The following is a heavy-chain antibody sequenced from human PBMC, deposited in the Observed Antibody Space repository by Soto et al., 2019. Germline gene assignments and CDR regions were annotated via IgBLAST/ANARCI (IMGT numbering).Heavy chain of an antibody. D-gene: IGHD3-16*01. V-gene: IGHV4-30-2*01. CDR1: GGSISSGDYY. J-gene: IGHJ4*02. CDR2: IYHSGSS. CDR3: ARGRLVPPVNFAS. Sequence: PSETLSLTCTVSGGSISSGDYYWSWIRQPPGKGLEWIGYIYHSGSSFYNPSLKSRVTISVDGSKNQFSLKVNSVTAADTAVYYFARGRLVPPVNFASWGQGALVTVSS.